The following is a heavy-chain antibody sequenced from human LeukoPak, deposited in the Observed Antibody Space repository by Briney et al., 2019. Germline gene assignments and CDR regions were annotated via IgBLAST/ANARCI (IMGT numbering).Heavy chain of an antibody. D-gene: IGHD6-13*01. Sequence: SETLSLTCTVSGYSISSGYYWGWIRQPPGKGLEWIGSIYHSGSTYYNPSLKSRVTISVDTSKNQFSLKLSSVTAADTAVYYCARDPAAAGPVYWGQGTLVTVSS. CDR1: GYSISSGYY. CDR3: ARDPAAAGPVY. V-gene: IGHV4-38-2*02. J-gene: IGHJ4*02. CDR2: IYHSGST.